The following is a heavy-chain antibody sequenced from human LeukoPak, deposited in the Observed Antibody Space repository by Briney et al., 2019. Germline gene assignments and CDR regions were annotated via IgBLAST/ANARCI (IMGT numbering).Heavy chain of an antibody. D-gene: IGHD6-13*01. CDR2: IYYSGST. V-gene: IGHV4-59*08. CDR3: ARYSGSWYGTDY. Sequence: SETLSLTCTVSGGSISSYYWSWIRQPPGKRLEWIGYIYYSGSTNYNPSLKSRVTISVDTSKNQFSLKLSSVTAADTAVYYCARYSGSWYGTDYWGQGTLVTVSS. J-gene: IGHJ4*02. CDR1: GGSISSYY.